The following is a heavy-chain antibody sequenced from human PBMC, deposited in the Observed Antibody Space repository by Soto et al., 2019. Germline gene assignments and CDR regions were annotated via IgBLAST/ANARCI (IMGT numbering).Heavy chain of an antibody. CDR2: IYYSGST. J-gene: IGHJ6*03. CDR3: ATYDSPYYYMDV. CDR1: GGSISRYF. Sequence: PSETLSLTCTVSGGSISRYFWSWIRQPPGKGLQWIGHIYYSGSTDYNPSLKSRVAISVDASKTHFSLRLNSVTAADAAVYYCATYDSPYYYMDVWGKGTTDTRLL. V-gene: IGHV4-59*13. D-gene: IGHD3-16*01.